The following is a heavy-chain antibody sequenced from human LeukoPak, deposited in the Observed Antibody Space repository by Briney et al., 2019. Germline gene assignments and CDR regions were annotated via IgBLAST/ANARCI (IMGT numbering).Heavy chain of an antibody. CDR2: INPSGGST. CDR1: GYTFTSYY. CDR3: ARDPEGYWELTSLDY. J-gene: IGHJ4*02. V-gene: IGHV1-46*01. D-gene: IGHD1-26*01. Sequence: ASVKVSCKASGYTFTSYYMHWVRQAPGQGLEWMGIINPSGGSTSYAQKFQGRVTMTRDTSTSTVYMELSSLRSEDTAVYYCARDPEGYWELTSLDYWGQGTLVTVSS.